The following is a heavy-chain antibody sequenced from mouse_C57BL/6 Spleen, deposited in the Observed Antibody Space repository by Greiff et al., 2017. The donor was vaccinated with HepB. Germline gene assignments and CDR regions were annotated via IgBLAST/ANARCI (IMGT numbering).Heavy chain of an antibody. V-gene: IGHV1-53*01. Sequence: VQLQQPGTELVKPGASVKLSCKASGYTFTSYWMHWVKQRPGQGLEWIGNINPSNGGTNYNEKFKSKATLTADKSSSTAYMQLSSLTSEDSAVYYCAIWLRSYYYAMDYWGQGTSVTVSS. J-gene: IGHJ4*01. CDR1: GYTFTSYW. D-gene: IGHD2-2*01. CDR2: INPSNGGT. CDR3: AIWLRSYYYAMDY.